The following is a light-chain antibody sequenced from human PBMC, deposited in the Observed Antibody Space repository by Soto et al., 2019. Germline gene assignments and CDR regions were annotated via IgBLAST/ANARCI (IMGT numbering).Light chain of an antibody. V-gene: IGKV2-30*01. CDR1: QSLVYSDGNAY. CDR2: KVS. Sequence: EVVMTQSPLSLPVTLGQPASISCRSSQSLVYSDGNAYLIWFQQRPGQSPRRLIFKVSNRDSGARDRFSGSGAGSAYTLKISRVEDEDVGVYYCMQGSFCPWTFGQGTKVEI. CDR3: MQGSFCPWT. J-gene: IGKJ1*01.